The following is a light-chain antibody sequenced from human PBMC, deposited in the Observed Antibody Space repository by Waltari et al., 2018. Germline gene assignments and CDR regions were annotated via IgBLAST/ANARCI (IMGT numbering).Light chain of an antibody. V-gene: IGLV3-1*01. CDR1: KLGDKY. CDR2: QDS. J-gene: IGLJ2*01. Sequence: SYALTQPPSVSVSPGQTASITRSGDKLGDKYASWYQQKPGQSPGLVIYQDSKRPSGIPERFSGSNSGNTATLTISGTQAMDEADYYCQAWDSSTVVFGGGTKLTVL. CDR3: QAWDSSTVV.